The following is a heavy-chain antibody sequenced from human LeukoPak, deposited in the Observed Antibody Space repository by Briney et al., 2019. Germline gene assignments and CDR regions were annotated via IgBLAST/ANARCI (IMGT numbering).Heavy chain of an antibody. Sequence: GGSLRLSCAASGFTFSSYWMHWVRQAPGKGLVWVSSISSSSSYIYYADSVKGRFTISRDNAKNSLYLQMNSLRAEDTAVYYCARDKGIGYSSGWYVWGQGTLVTVSS. CDR2: ISSSSSYI. CDR3: ARDKGIGYSSGWYV. J-gene: IGHJ4*02. V-gene: IGHV3-21*01. D-gene: IGHD6-19*01. CDR1: GFTFSSYW.